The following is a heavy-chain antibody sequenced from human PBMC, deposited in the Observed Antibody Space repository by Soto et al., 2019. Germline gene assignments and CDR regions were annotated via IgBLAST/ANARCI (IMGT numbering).Heavy chain of an antibody. J-gene: IGHJ6*02. CDR1: GGSISSYY. D-gene: IGHD5-18*01. CDR3: ARDRRRGYSYCSPPYYYYGMDV. CDR2: IYYSGST. Sequence: QVQLQESGPGLVKPSETLSLTCTVSGGSISSYYWSWLRQPPGKGLEWIGYIYYSGSTNYNPSLKSRVTISVDTSKNQFSLKLSSVPAADTAVYYCARDRRRGYSYCSPPYYYYGMDVWGQGTTVTVSS. V-gene: IGHV4-59*01.